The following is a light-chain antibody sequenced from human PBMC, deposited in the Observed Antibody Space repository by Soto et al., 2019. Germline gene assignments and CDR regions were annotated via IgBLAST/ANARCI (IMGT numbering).Light chain of an antibody. CDR2: AAS. J-gene: IGKJ1*01. Sequence: DIQMPQSPSSLSASVGDRVTITCRASQSISNYLNWYQQKPGKAPKLLIYAASSMQSGVPSRFSGSGSETDFTLTISSLQPDHSATYYCQQSFSPLWTFGQGTTVEV. CDR3: QQSFSPLWT. CDR1: QSISNY. V-gene: IGKV1-39*01.